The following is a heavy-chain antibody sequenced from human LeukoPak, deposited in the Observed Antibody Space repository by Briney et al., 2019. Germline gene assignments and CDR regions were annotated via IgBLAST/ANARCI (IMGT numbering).Heavy chain of an antibody. V-gene: IGHV3-7*03. D-gene: IGHD3-9*01. CDR2: IKQEGSEK. J-gene: IGHJ4*02. CDR3: AKGPARGYDILTGYYYY. Sequence: GGSLRLSCAASGFTFSSYWMSWVRQAPGKGLEWVANIKQEGSEKYYVDSVKGRFTISRDNAKNSLYLQMNSLRAEDTALYYCAKGPARGYDILTGYYYYWGQGTLVTVSS. CDR1: GFTFSSYW.